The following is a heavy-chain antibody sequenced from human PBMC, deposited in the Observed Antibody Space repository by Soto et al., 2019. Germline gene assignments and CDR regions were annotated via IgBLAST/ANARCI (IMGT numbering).Heavy chain of an antibody. V-gene: IGHV1-18*01. CDR3: ASFVGYDSSGYPLSKDYYGMDV. CDR2: ISAYNGNT. Sequence: ASVKVSCKASGYTFTSYGISWVRQAPGQGLEWMGWISAYNGNTNYAQKLQGRVTMTTDTSTSTAYMELRSLRSDDTAVYYCASFVGYDSSGYPLSKDYYGMDVWGQGTTVTVSS. D-gene: IGHD3-22*01. CDR1: GYTFTSYG. J-gene: IGHJ6*02.